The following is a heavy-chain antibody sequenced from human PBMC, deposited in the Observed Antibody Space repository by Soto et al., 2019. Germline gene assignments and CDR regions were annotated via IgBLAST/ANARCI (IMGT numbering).Heavy chain of an antibody. Sequence: GESLKISCAASGFTFSNAWMSWVRQAPGKGLEWVGRIKSKTDGGTTDYAAPVKGRFTISRDDSKNTLYLQMNSLKTEDTAVYYCTTGRLYGSGSYPRVDAFDIWGQGTMVTVSS. J-gene: IGHJ3*02. CDR3: TTGRLYGSGSYPRVDAFDI. CDR2: IKSKTDGGTT. D-gene: IGHD3-10*01. CDR1: GFTFSNAW. V-gene: IGHV3-15*01.